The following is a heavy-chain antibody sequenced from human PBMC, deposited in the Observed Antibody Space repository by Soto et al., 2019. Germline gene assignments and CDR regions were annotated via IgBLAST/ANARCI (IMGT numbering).Heavy chain of an antibody. CDR2: MNPNRGNT. D-gene: IGHD7-27*01. CDR3: ARGLLGHDAFDI. V-gene: IGHV1-8*01. CDR1: GYTFTSYD. Sequence: ASVKVSCKASGYTFTSYDINWVRQATGQGLEWMGWMNPNRGNTGYAQKFQGRVTMTRNTSISTAYMELSSLRSEDTAVYYCARGLLGHDAFDIWGQGTMVTVSS. J-gene: IGHJ3*02.